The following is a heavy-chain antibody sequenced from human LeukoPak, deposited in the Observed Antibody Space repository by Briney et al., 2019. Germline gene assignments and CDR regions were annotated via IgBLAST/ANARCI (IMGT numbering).Heavy chain of an antibody. CDR3: ARDYVAAGAQDSPSGFDM. D-gene: IGHD3-10*01. J-gene: IGHJ3*02. CDR1: GFTFNLYT. V-gene: IGHV3-30*04. Sequence: GGSLRLSCAVSGFTFNLYTMHWVRQAPGKGLEWVTLISYEGSGKFYANSVQGRFTISRDNSKNTLYLQMDSLRPDDTAVYYCARDYVAAGAQDSPSGFDMWGQGTIVTVSS. CDR2: ISYEGSGK.